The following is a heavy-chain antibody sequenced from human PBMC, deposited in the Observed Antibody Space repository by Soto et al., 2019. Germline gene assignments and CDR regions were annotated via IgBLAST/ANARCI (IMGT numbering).Heavy chain of an antibody. CDR2: ISGSGKTI. CDR1: GFTFSSYD. J-gene: IGHJ3*02. D-gene: IGHD4-17*01. Sequence: EGSLRLSCAASGFTFSSYDMNWVRQAPGKGLERASYISGSGKTIYYADSLKGRFTMSRDNAKNSLYLQVNSLRAEDTAVYYCARSKYGDYASAFDIWGQGTMVTVSS. CDR3: ARSKYGDYASAFDI. V-gene: IGHV3-48*03.